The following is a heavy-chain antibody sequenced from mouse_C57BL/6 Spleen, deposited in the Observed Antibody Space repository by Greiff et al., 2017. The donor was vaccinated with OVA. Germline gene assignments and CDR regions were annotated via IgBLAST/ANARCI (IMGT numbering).Heavy chain of an antibody. J-gene: IGHJ2*01. Sequence: EVQVVESEGGLVQPGRSMKLSCTASGFTFSDYYMAWVRQVPEKGLEWVANINYDGSSTYYLDSLKSRFIISRDNAKNILYLQMSSLKSEDTATYYCAREGDYDYDGDYFDYWGQGTTLTVSS. CDR1: GFTFSDYY. CDR2: INYDGSST. D-gene: IGHD2-4*01. CDR3: AREGDYDYDGDYFDY. V-gene: IGHV5-16*01.